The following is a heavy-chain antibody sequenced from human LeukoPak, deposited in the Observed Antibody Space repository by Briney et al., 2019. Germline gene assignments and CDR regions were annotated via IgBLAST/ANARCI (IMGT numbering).Heavy chain of an antibody. CDR2: INWNGGST. CDR1: GFTFDDYG. J-gene: IGHJ5*02. V-gene: IGHV3-20*04. D-gene: IGHD2-21*01. CDR3: AGHRRNCDAATCEFSWFDP. Sequence: GGSLRLSCAASGFTFDDYGMSWVRQAPGKGLEWVSGINWNGGSTGYADSVKGRFTISRDNAKNSLYLQMNSLRAEDTAVYYCAGHRRNCDAATCEFSWFDPWGQGALVTVSS.